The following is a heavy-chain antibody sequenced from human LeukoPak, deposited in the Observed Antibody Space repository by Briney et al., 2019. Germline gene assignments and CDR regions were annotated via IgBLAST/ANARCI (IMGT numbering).Heavy chain of an antibody. CDR1: GGTFSSYA. J-gene: IGHJ4*02. CDR3: ACVPHLLYSSGWYYFDY. Sequence: PRASVKVSCKASGGTFSSYAISWVRQAPGQGLEWMGGIIPIFGTANYAQKFQGRVTITADKSTSTAYMELSSLRSEDTAVYYCACVPHLLYSSGWYYFDYWGQGTLVTVSS. V-gene: IGHV1-69*06. CDR2: IIPIFGTA. D-gene: IGHD6-19*01.